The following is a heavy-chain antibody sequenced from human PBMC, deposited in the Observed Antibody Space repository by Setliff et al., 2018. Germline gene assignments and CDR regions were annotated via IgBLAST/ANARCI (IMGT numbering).Heavy chain of an antibody. D-gene: IGHD2-2*01. CDR2: SDHGGNT. CDR1: GESFSNNY. J-gene: IGHJ4*02. CDR3: RLAHCNTTSCEEALDF. V-gene: IGHV4-34*01. Sequence: SETLSLTCSVHGESFSNNYWSWIRQSPGKGLEWIGESDHGGNTTIHPSLKSRLTMSVDTSKNQFSLNLNSVTAADTAVYYFRLAHCNTTSCEEALDFWSQGTLVTVSS.